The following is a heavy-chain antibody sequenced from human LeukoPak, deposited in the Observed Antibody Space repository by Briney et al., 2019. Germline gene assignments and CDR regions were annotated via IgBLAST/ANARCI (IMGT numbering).Heavy chain of an antibody. CDR3: ARRDNYGSGSYSY. D-gene: IGHD3-10*01. CDR1: GGTFSSYA. Sequence: EASVKVSCKASGGTFSSYAISWVRQAPGQGLEWMGRIIPILGIANYAQKFQGRVTITADKSTSTAYMELSSLRSEDTAVYYCARRDNYGSGSYSYWGQGTLVTVSS. V-gene: IGHV1-69*04. CDR2: IIPILGIA. J-gene: IGHJ4*02.